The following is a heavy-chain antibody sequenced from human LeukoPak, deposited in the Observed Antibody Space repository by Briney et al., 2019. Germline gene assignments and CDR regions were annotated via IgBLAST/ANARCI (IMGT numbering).Heavy chain of an antibody. V-gene: IGHV3-30*03. CDR1: GFKFSSYG. J-gene: IGHJ4*02. Sequence: GSSLRLSCAASGFKFSSYGMHWVRQAPGKGLKWVAFISDDGSNKYYADSVKGRFTISRDNSKNTLFLQMNGLRAEDTALFYCARASDTSTPDYWGQGTLVTVSS. CDR3: ARASDTSTPDY. D-gene: IGHD5-18*01. CDR2: ISDDGSNK.